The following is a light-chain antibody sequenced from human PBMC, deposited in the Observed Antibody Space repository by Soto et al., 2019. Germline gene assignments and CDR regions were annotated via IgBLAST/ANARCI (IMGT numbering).Light chain of an antibody. Sequence: QSALTQPASVSGSPGQSITISCTGTSSDVGRYNLVSWYQQHPRKAPKLLIYDGSKRPSGVSNRFSGSKSGNTASLTFSGLQAEDEADYYCCSDAGSSTWVFGGGTKLTVL. CDR1: SSDVGRYNL. V-gene: IGLV2-23*01. J-gene: IGLJ3*02. CDR3: CSDAGSSTWV. CDR2: DGS.